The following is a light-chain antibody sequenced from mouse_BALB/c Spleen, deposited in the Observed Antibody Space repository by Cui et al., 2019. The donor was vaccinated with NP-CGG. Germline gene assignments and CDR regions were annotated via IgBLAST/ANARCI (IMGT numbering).Light chain of an antibody. Sequence: VVTYDSVLTTSPGETVTLTCRSSTGAVTTTNYANWVQEKPDHLFTGLIGGTNNRAPGVPARFSGSLIGDKAALTITGAQTEDEAIYFCALWYSNHWVFGGGTKLTVL. CDR3: ALWYSNHWV. J-gene: IGLJ1*01. CDR2: GTN. CDR1: TGAVTTTNY. V-gene: IGLV1*01.